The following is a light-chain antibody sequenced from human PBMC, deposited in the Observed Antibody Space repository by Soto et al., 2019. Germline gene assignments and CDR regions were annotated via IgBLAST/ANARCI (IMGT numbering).Light chain of an antibody. CDR1: SSDVGGYNY. CDR3: SSYTISSTPV. Sequence: QSALTQPASVSGSPGQSITIYCTGTSSDVGGYNYVSWYQQHPGKAPKLMIYDVSNRPSGVSNRFSGSKSGNTASLTISGLQAEDEADYYCSSYTISSTPVFGGGTKLTVL. J-gene: IGLJ2*01. CDR2: DVS. V-gene: IGLV2-14*01.